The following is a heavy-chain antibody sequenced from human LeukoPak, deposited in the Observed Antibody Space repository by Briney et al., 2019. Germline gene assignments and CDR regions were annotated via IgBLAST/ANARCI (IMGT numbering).Heavy chain of an antibody. CDR2: ISAYNGNT. V-gene: IGHV1-18*04. CDR1: GYTFTSYG. J-gene: IGHJ4*02. Sequence: ASVKVSCKASGYTFTSYGISWVRQAPGQGLEWMGWISAYNGNTNYAQKLQGRVTMTTDTSTSTAYMELRSLRSDDTAVYYCARGPYCGGARYPGFDYWGQGTLVTVSS. D-gene: IGHD2-21*02. CDR3: ARGPYCGGARYPGFDY.